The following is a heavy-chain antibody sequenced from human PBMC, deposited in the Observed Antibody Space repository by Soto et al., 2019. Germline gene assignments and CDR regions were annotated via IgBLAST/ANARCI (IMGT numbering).Heavy chain of an antibody. CDR1: GGTFSSYS. J-gene: IGHJ6*02. V-gene: IGHV1-69*14. D-gene: IGHD3-3*01. Sequence: QVQLVQSGAELKKPGSSVRVSCQASGGTFSSYSVNWVRQAPGQGLEWMGGIIPIFPTADHAQRFQGRVTITADKSTNTAYMELSSLRCDDTAVYYCALRTSVFGVVDMGGLDVWGQGTTVTVSS. CDR2: IIPIFPTA. CDR3: ALRTSVFGVVDMGGLDV.